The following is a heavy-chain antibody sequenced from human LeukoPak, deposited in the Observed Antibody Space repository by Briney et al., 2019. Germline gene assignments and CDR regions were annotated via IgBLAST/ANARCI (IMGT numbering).Heavy chain of an antibody. Sequence: GSLRLSCAASGFTFSSYWMSWVRQAPGKGLEWVANIKQDGSEKYYVDSVKGRFTISRDNAKNSLYLQMNSLRAEDTAVYYCARDLGGRATAMDLFDYWGQGTLVTVSS. CDR2: IKQDGSEK. CDR1: GFTFSSYW. D-gene: IGHD5-18*01. V-gene: IGHV3-7*01. CDR3: ARDLGGRATAMDLFDY. J-gene: IGHJ4*02.